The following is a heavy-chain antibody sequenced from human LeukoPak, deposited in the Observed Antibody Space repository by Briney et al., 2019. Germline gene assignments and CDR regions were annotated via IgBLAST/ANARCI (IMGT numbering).Heavy chain of an antibody. J-gene: IGHJ2*01. CDR2: INHDATEK. CDR1: GFSFDSYW. Sequence: PGVSLRLSCVASGFSFDSYWMNWVRQAPGRGLEWVANINHDATEKYYVDSVKGRFTISRDNAKKSLYLQMNRLRADDTAVYYCAREATQDWYFDLWGRGTLVTVSS. V-gene: IGHV3-7*01. CDR3: AREATQDWYFDL.